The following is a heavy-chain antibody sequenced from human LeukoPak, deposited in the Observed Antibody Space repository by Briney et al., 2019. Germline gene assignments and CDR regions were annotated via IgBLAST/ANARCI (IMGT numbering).Heavy chain of an antibody. CDR3: ARDDLRYSSGWGIYYYYYGMDV. V-gene: IGHV4-39*07. D-gene: IGHD6-19*01. CDR2: IYYSGST. Sequence: PSETLSLTCTVSGGSISSSSYYWGWIRQPPGKGLEWIGSIYYSGSTYYNPSLKSRVTISVDTSKSQFSLKLSSVTAADTAVYYCARDDLRYSSGWGIYYYYYGMDVWGQGTTVTVSS. CDR1: GGSISSSSYY. J-gene: IGHJ6*02.